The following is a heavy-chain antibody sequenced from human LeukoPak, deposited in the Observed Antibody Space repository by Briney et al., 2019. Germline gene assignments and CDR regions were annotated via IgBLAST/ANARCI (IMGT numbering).Heavy chain of an antibody. Sequence: GASVKVSCKASGFTFINYYMHWVRQAPGQGLEWLGIINLSGGSTHYPHKFQDRVTMTRETSTSTVYMELSSLRSEDTAVYYCARDLDYGEKSEDYWGQGTLVTVSS. CDR1: GFTFINYY. D-gene: IGHD4/OR15-4a*01. CDR2: INLSGGST. J-gene: IGHJ4*02. CDR3: ARDLDYGEKSEDY. V-gene: IGHV1-46*01.